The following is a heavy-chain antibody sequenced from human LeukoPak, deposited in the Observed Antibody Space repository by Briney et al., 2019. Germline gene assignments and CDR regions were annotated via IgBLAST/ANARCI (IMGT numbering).Heavy chain of an antibody. J-gene: IGHJ4*02. D-gene: IGHD6-13*01. CDR2: IYHSGST. V-gene: IGHV4-38-2*02. CDR3: ARGSSSRVDY. Sequence: SETLSLTCTVSGYSISSGYYWGWIRQPPGKGLEWIGSIYHSGSTYYNPSLKSRVTISVDTSKNQFSLKLSSVTAADTAVYYCARGSSSRVDYWGQGTLVTVSS. CDR1: GYSISSGYY.